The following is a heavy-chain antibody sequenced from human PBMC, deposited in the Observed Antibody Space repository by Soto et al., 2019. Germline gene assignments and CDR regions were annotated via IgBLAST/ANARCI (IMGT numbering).Heavy chain of an antibody. D-gene: IGHD3-16*02. CDR3: AKGYRSFDY. J-gene: IGHJ4*02. CDR1: GFTFSIYV. Sequence: PGGSLRLSCAASGFTFSIYVMTWVRQAPGKGLEWVSGISGTGVSTYYADSVKGRFTISRDNSKNTLYLQMNSLRAEDTAVYYCAKGYRSFDYWGQGTLVTVSS. V-gene: IGHV3-23*01. CDR2: ISGTGVST.